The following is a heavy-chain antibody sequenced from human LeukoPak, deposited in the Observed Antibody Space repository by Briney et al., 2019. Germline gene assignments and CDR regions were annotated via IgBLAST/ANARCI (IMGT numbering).Heavy chain of an antibody. CDR3: AKTVGASTFYYYMDV. CDR2: IKSKTDGGTT. J-gene: IGHJ6*03. Sequence: GGSLRLSCAASGFTFSNAWMSWVRQAPGKGLEWVGRIKSKTDGGTTDYAAPVKGRFTISRDDSKNTLYLQMNSLRTEDTAVYYCAKTVGASTFYYYMDVWGKGTTVTVTS. CDR1: GFTFSNAW. V-gene: IGHV3-15*01. D-gene: IGHD1-26*01.